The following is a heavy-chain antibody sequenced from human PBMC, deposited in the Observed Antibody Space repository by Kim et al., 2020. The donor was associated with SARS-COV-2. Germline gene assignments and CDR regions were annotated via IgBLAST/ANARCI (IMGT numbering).Heavy chain of an antibody. CDR2: ISWNSGSI. Sequence: GGSLRLSCAASGFTFGDYAMHWVRQAPGKGLEWVSGISWNSGSIGYADSVKGRFTISRDNAKNSLYLQMNSLRAEDTALYYCAKDIHPAGGSGYDVRYYYYGMDVWGQGTTVTVSS. J-gene: IGHJ6*02. D-gene: IGHD5-12*01. CDR3: AKDIHPAGGSGYDVRYYYYGMDV. V-gene: IGHV3-9*01. CDR1: GFTFGDYA.